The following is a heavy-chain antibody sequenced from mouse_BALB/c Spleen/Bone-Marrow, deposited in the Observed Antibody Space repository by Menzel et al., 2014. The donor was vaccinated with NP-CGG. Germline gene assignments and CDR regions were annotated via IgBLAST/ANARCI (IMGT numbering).Heavy chain of an antibody. D-gene: IGHD2-14*01. CDR3: ARVIRYESYFDY. J-gene: IGHJ2*01. CDR1: GFSLTGYG. Sequence: QVQLKESGPGLVAPSQSLSITCTVSGFSLTGYGVHWVRQPPGKGLEWLGVIWAGGSTNYNSALMSRLSISKDNSKSQVFLKMNSLQTDDTAVYYCARVIRYESYFDYWGQGTTLTVSS. CDR2: IWAGGST. V-gene: IGHV2-9*02.